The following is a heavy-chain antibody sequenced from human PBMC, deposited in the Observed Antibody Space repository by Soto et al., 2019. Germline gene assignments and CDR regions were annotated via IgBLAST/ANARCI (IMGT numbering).Heavy chain of an antibody. CDR1: GGSFSGYY. CDR2: INQSGST. CDR3: ARGGYSGYAR. D-gene: IGHD5-12*01. Sequence: QVQLQQWGAGLLKPSETLSLTCAVYGGSFSGYYWSWIRQPPGKGLEWIGEINQSGSTNYNPSLKSRVTISVDTSKNPFSLKLSSVTAADTAVYYCARGGYSGYARWGQGTLVTVSS. J-gene: IGHJ4*02. V-gene: IGHV4-34*01.